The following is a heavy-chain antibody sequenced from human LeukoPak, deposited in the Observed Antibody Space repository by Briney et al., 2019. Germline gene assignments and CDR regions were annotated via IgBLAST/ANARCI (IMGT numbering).Heavy chain of an antibody. CDR3: ARTPLAVAGYFHYYMDV. D-gene: IGHD6-19*01. Sequence: PGASLTRPWAASGFTFSSYIMSWVRQAPGKGLDWVSSIYVSRSISYAHSVKGRFTISRDNAKTALYLHMNSLRAEDTAVYYCARTPLAVAGYFHYYMDVWGRETSVPVS. J-gene: IGHJ6*03. CDR2: IYVSRSI. V-gene: IGHV3-21*01. CDR1: GFTFSSYI.